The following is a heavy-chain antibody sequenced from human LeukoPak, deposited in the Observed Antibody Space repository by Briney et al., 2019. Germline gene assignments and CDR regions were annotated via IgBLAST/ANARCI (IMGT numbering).Heavy chain of an antibody. CDR3: ARVVYSGYDFRGAMDV. D-gene: IGHD5-12*01. CDR2: INHSGST. Sequence: SETLSLTCAVYGGSFSDYYWSWIRQPPGKGLEYIGEINHSGSTNYNPSLKSRVTISVDTSKNQFSLKLSSVTAADTAVYYCARVVYSGYDFRGAMDVWGKGTTVTVSS. J-gene: IGHJ6*03. V-gene: IGHV4-34*01. CDR1: GGSFSDYY.